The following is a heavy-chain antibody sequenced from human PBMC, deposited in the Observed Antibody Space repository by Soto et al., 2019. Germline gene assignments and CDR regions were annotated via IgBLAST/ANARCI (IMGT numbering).Heavy chain of an antibody. CDR2: ISGSGGST. J-gene: IGHJ4*02. CDR3: AKDLYSSSWHY. D-gene: IGHD6-13*01. Sequence: VGSLRLSCAASGFTFSSYAMSWVRQAPGKGLEWVSAISGSGGSTYYADSVKGRFTISRDNSKNTMNLKMNSLRAEDTAVYYCAKDLYSSSWHYWGQGTPVTV. V-gene: IGHV3-23*01. CDR1: GFTFSSYA.